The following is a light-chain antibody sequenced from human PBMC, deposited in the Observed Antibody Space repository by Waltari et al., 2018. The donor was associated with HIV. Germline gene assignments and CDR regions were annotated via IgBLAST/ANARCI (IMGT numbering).Light chain of an antibody. CDR2: KAS. Sequence: DIQMTQSPSTLSASVGDRVTITCRASQSLNRWLAWYQQKPGKAPKLLIYKASNLESGVPSRFSGSGSGTEFTLTITSLQSDDSAIYYCQQYESFSRTFGQGTKVEI. CDR1: QSLNRW. CDR3: QQYESFSRT. V-gene: IGKV1-5*03. J-gene: IGKJ1*01.